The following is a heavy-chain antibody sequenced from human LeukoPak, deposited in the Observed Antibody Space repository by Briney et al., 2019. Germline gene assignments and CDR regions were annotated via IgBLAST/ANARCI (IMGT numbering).Heavy chain of an antibody. CDR3: ARGNVGTTSDWFDP. D-gene: IGHD1-1*01. CDR1: GGSFSGYY. V-gene: IGHV4-34*01. CDR2: INHSGST. J-gene: IGHJ5*02. Sequence: KPSETLSLTCAVYGGSFSGYYWSWIRQPPGKGLEWIGEINHSGSTNYNPSLKSRVTISVDTSKNQFSLKLSSVTAADTAVYYCARGNVGTTSDWFDPWGQGTLVTVSS.